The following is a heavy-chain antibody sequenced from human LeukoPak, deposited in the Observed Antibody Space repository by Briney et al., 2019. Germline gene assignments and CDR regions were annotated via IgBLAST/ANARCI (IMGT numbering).Heavy chain of an antibody. J-gene: IGHJ6*03. CDR1: GFTFSDYY. Sequence: PGGSLRLFCAASGFTFSDYYMSWIRQAPGKGLEWVSYISSSGSTIYYADSVKGRFTISRDNAKNSLYLQMNSLRAEDTAVYYCARGSYYYDSSGYYMDVWGKGTTVTVSS. V-gene: IGHV3-11*04. CDR3: ARGSYYYDSSGYYMDV. D-gene: IGHD3-22*01. CDR2: ISSSGSTI.